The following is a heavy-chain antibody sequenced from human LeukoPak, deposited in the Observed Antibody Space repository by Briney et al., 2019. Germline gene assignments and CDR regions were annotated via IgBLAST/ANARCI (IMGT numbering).Heavy chain of an antibody. CDR3: ARGGDGYNYDY. CDR2: INPSGGST. J-gene: IGHJ4*02. D-gene: IGHD5-24*01. Sequence: ASVKVSCKASGYTFTSYDINWVRQATGQGLEWMGIINPSGGSTSYAQKFQGRVTMTRDTSTSTVYMELSSLRSEDTAVYYCARGGDGYNYDYWGQGTLVTVSS. V-gene: IGHV1-46*01. CDR1: GYTFTSYD.